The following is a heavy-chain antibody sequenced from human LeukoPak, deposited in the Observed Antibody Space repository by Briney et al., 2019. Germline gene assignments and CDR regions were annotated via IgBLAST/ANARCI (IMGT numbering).Heavy chain of an antibody. D-gene: IGHD2-2*01. CDR1: GFTFSNAW. Sequence: GGSLRLSCAASGFTFSNAWMSWVRQAPGKGLEWVSRVRSETDGGTTDYAAPVQDRFTISRDDSKNTLYLQMNSLETDDTAVYYCTTLSYAAAPTWGQGTLVTVSS. CDR3: TTLSYAAAPT. V-gene: IGHV3-15*01. J-gene: IGHJ5*02. CDR2: VRSETDGGTT.